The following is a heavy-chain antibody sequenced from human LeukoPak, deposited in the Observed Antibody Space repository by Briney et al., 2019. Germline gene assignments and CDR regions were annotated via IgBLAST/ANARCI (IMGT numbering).Heavy chain of an antibody. D-gene: IGHD3-3*01. CDR3: ATGALPTGFLELIRPRNYFSNYMGA. CDR2: ISPDGNNP. V-gene: IGHV3-30*04. J-gene: IGHJ6*03. Sequence: PGGSLRLSCDASGFTFSTYPMHWVRQAPGQGLEWLTLISPDGNNPDFADSVKGRFTISRDNSNNTLYLQMTSLTTEDTAMYYCATGALPTGFLELIRPRNYFSNYMGAWGRGTMVIVSS. CDR1: GFTFSTYP.